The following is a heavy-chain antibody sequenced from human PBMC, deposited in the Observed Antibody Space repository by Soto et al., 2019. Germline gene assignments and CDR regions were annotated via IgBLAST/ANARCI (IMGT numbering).Heavy chain of an antibody. CDR3: ARAPSGNYYFDS. V-gene: IGHV3-53*01. CDR1: GFTVKNNY. Sequence: GGSLRLSCAASGFTVKNNYMGWVRQAPGTGLEWVSVIYDDGSTYYADPVKGRFTISRDSSKNTLYLQMNSLTAEDTAVFYCARAPSGNYYFDSWGQGTLVTVSS. D-gene: IGHD1-26*01. J-gene: IGHJ4*02. CDR2: IYDDGST.